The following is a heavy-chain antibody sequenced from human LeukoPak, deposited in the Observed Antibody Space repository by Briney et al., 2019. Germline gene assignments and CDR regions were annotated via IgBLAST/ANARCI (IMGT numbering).Heavy chain of an antibody. CDR1: GGSISSSSYY. CDR2: IYYSGST. V-gene: IGHV4-39*07. CDR3: AREDGSYNWFDP. Sequence: SETLSLTCTVSGGSISSSSYYWGWIRQPPGKGLEWIGSIYYSGSTYYNPSLKSRVTISVDRSKNQFSLKLTSVTAADTAVYYCAREDGSYNWFDPWGQGTLVTVSS. J-gene: IGHJ5*02. D-gene: IGHD1-26*01.